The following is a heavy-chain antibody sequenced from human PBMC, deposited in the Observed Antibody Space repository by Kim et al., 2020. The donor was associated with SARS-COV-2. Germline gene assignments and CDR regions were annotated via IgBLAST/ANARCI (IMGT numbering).Heavy chain of an antibody. V-gene: IGHV3-23*01. Sequence: GGSLRLSCAASGFTFSSYAMSWVRQAPGKGLEWVSAISGSGGSTYYADSVKGRFTISRDNSKNTLYLQMNSLRAEDTAVYYCAKIMVRGVFDYYYYGMDVWGQGTTVTVSS. D-gene: IGHD3-10*01. CDR1: GFTFSSYA. CDR2: ISGSGGST. CDR3: AKIMVRGVFDYYYYGMDV. J-gene: IGHJ6*02.